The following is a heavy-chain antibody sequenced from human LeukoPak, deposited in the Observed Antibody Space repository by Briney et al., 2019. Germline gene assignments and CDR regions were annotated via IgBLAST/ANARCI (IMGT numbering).Heavy chain of an antibody. Sequence: PSETLSLTCTVSGGSISSYYWSWIRQPPGKGLEWIGYIYYSGSTNYNPSLKSRVTISVDTSKNQFSLKLSSVTAADTAVYYCAKSGCSGAWCYRAEFDFWGPGTLVVVSS. J-gene: IGHJ4*02. CDR3: AKSGCSGAWCYRAEFDF. D-gene: IGHD2-15*01. CDR2: IYYSGST. CDR1: GGSISSYY. V-gene: IGHV4-59*01.